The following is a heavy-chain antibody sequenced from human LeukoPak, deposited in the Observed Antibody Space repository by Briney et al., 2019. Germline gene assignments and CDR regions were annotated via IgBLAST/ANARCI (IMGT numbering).Heavy chain of an antibody. CDR3: ASTRSIVATTPFDY. D-gene: IGHD5-12*01. CDR1: GFTFSGYY. Sequence: GGSLRLSCAASGFTFSGYYMSWVRQAPGKGLEWVSVIYSGGSTYYADSVKGRFTISRDNSKNTLYLQMNSLRAEDTAVYYCASTRSIVATTPFDYWGQGTLVTVSS. CDR2: IYSGGST. V-gene: IGHV3-66*01. J-gene: IGHJ4*02.